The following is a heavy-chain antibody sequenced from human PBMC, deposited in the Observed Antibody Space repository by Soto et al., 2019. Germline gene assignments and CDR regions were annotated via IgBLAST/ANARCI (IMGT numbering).Heavy chain of an antibody. CDR1: GFTFTAYV. CDR3: ARGSSNWAYYFDF. CDR2: ISHDGSNT. D-gene: IGHD6-13*01. V-gene: IGHV3-30*03. Sequence: GGSLRLSCAASGFTFTAYVIHWVRPAPGKGLEWVEVISHDGSNTNYADSVKGRFTFSRDNSKDTVYLQMNSLRDDDTAVYYCARGSSNWAYYFDFWGQGTLVTVSS. J-gene: IGHJ4*02.